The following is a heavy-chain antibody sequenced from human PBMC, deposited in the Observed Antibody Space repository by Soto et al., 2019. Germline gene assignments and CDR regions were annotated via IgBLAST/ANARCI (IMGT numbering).Heavy chain of an antibody. J-gene: IGHJ4*02. V-gene: IGHV4-39*01. CDR1: GGSISSSTYY. CDR2: IYYSGGA. Sequence: QLQLQGSGPGLVKPSETLSLTCTVSGGSISSSTYYWGWIRQPPGKGLEWIGTIYYSGGAYYNPSLKRRVTISADTSKDQFSLKLSSVTAADTAVYYSASFPLRITCGGACYRSYFDYWGQGTLVTVSS. CDR3: ASFPLRITCGGACYRSYFDY. D-gene: IGHD2-21*02.